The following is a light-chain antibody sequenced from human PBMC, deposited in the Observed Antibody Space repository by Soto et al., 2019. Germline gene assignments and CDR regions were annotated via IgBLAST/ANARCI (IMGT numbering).Light chain of an antibody. CDR1: QDITTW. J-gene: IGKJ5*01. CDR2: AAS. CDR3: PEANSFTFT. Sequence: EIQMEQYPSAVSGFVGDRVAVTWRASQDITTWLAWYQKKPGEAPRLLIYAASSLYSGVPTRFSGSGTGTDFTLTISSLQPEDFATYYCPEANSFTFTFGHGTRLEVK. V-gene: IGKV1-12*01.